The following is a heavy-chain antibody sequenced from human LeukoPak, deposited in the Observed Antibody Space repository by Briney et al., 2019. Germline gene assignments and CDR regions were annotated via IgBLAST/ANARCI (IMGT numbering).Heavy chain of an antibody. CDR3: ARIIPLLAGDAFDI. J-gene: IGHJ3*02. V-gene: IGHV3-30-3*01. CDR1: GFTFSSYA. D-gene: IGHD2-21*01. CDR2: ISYDGSNK. Sequence: PGRSLRLSCAASGFTFSSYAMHWVRQAPGKGLEWVAVISYDGSNKYYADSVKGRFTISRDNSKNTLYLQMNSLRADDTAVYYCARIIPLLAGDAFDIWGQGTMVTVSS.